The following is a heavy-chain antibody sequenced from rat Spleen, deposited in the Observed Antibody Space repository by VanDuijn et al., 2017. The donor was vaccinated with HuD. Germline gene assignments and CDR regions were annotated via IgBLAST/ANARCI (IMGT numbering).Heavy chain of an antibody. CDR1: GFTFSDYN. CDR2: ITFDGRNT. V-gene: IGHV5-7*01. CDR3: ARPHSSHYVMDA. J-gene: IGHJ4*01. Sequence: EVQLVESGGGLVQPGRSLKLSCAASGFTFSDYNMAWVRQAPKKGLEWVATITFDGRNTYFRDSVKGRFTISRDNARSTLYLHMDSLRSEDTATYYCARPHSSHYVMDAWGQGASVTVSS. D-gene: IGHD1-8*01.